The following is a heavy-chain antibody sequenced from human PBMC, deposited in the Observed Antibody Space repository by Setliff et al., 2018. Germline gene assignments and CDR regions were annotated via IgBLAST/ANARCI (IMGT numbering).Heavy chain of an antibody. CDR1: GFTFGDYA. V-gene: IGHV3-49*04. CDR2: IRGKPSSGTT. Sequence: GGSLRLSCTASGFTFGDYAMSWVRQAPGKGLEWVGFIRGKPSSGTTEYAASVKGRFTISRDNAKNSLYLQMNSLRAEDTAVYYCARLMITLGGVIVYFDNWGQGTLVTVSS. D-gene: IGHD3-16*02. CDR3: ARLMITLGGVIVYFDN. J-gene: IGHJ4*02.